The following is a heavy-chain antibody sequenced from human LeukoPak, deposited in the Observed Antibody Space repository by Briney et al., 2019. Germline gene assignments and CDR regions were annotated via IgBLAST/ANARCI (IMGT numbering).Heavy chain of an antibody. Sequence: ASVKVSCKASGYTFTSYGISWVRQAPGQGLEWMGWISAYNGNTNYAQKLQGRVTMTTDTSTSTAYMELSSLRSEDTAVYYCAVVPAALPFDYWGQGTLVTVSS. CDR3: AVVPAALPFDY. CDR1: GYTFTSYG. D-gene: IGHD2-2*01. J-gene: IGHJ4*02. V-gene: IGHV1-18*01. CDR2: ISAYNGNT.